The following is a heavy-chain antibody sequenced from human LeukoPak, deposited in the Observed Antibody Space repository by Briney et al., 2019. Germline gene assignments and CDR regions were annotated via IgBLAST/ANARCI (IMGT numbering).Heavy chain of an antibody. V-gene: IGHV1-3*01. J-gene: IGHJ4*02. CDR1: GYTFTSYA. Sequence: ASVEVSCKASGYTFTSYAMHWVRQAPGQRLEWMGWINAGNGNTKYSQKFQGRVTITRDTSASTAYMELSSLRSEDTAVYYCARDARRGYSSSWYYFDYWGQGTLVTVSS. CDR3: ARDARRGYSSSWYYFDY. D-gene: IGHD6-13*01. CDR2: INAGNGNT.